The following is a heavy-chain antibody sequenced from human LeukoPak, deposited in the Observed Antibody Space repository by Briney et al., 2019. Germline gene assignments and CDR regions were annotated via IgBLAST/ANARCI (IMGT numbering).Heavy chain of an antibody. J-gene: IGHJ5*02. Sequence: ASVKVSCKASGYTFTGYYMYWVRQAPGQGLEWMGWIDPNSGGTNYAQKFQGRVTMTRDTSINTAYMELSRLRSDDTAVYYCAREGRQWLMRGWFDPWGQGPLVTVSS. D-gene: IGHD6-19*01. CDR1: GYTFTGYY. CDR2: IDPNSGGT. CDR3: AREGRQWLMRGWFDP. V-gene: IGHV1-2*02.